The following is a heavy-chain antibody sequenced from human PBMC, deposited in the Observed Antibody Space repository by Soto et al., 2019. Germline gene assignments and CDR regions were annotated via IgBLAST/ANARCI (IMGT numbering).Heavy chain of an antibody. D-gene: IGHD2-8*01. CDR3: ARAGVDNPWGVP. CDR2: ISSSATTI. V-gene: IGHV3-11*01. CDR1: GFTFSDYY. J-gene: IGHJ5*02. Sequence: QVQLVESGGGLVKPGGSLRLSCASSGFTFSDYYMSWIRQAPGKGLEWLSYISSSATTIYYADSVKGRFTISRDNAKNSLYLQMGRLTAEDTAVYYCARAGVDNPWGVPWGQGTLVTVSS.